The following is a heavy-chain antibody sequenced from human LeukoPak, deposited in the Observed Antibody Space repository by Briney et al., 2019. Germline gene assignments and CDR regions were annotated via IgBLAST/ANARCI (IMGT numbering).Heavy chain of an antibody. V-gene: IGHV1-2*02. J-gene: IGHJ4*02. CDR1: GYTFTDYY. CDR3: ASGILGTLGFDY. D-gene: IGHD7-27*01. Sequence: EASVKVSCKASGYTFTDYYMHWVRQAPGQGFEWMGWINPNSGDTNYAQKFQGRVTLTRDTSISTAYMELSRLRSDDTALYYCASGILGTLGFDYWGQGTLVTVCS. CDR2: INPNSGDT.